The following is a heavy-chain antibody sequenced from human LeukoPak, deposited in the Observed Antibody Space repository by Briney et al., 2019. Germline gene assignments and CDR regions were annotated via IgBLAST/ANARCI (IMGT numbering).Heavy chain of an antibody. J-gene: IGHJ6*03. CDR2: IYQSGRT. CDR1: GYSISSVYY. V-gene: IGHV4-38-2*02. D-gene: IGHD4-17*01. CDR3: ARDGHDYGDYASSYYYYMDV. Sequence: SETLSLTCTVSGYSISSVYYWGWIRQPPGKGLEWIGTIYQSGRTYYNPSLKSRVTISVDTSKNQFSLKLSSVTAADTAAYYCARDGHDYGDYASSYYYYMDVWGKGTTVTVSS.